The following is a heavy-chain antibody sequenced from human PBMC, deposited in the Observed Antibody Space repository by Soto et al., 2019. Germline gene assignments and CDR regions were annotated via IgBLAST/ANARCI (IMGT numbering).Heavy chain of an antibody. V-gene: IGHV1-2*02. CDR1: GYTFTGYY. CDR3: ARGDTMMAQH. Sequence: ASVKFSCKASGYTFTGYYMHWVRQAPGQGLEWMGWINPNSGGTNYAQKFQGRVTMTRYTSISTAYMELSRLRSDDTAVYYCARGDTMMAQHWGQGTLVTVSS. J-gene: IGHJ1*01. D-gene: IGHD3-22*01. CDR2: INPNSGGT.